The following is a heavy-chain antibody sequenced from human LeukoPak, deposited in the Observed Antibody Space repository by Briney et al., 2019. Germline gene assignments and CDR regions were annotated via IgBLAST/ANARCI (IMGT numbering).Heavy chain of an antibody. CDR3: ARRRERGASDAFAF. Sequence: GGSLRLSCAASGFTFSSFWMYWVRQAPAKVLVWVSRINSDGGSTTYADSVKGRFTISRDNAKNTVYLQMNSLRGEDTAVYYCARRRERGASDAFAFWGQGTMVTVSS. CDR2: INSDGGST. D-gene: IGHD3-16*01. V-gene: IGHV3-74*01. CDR1: GFTFSSFW. J-gene: IGHJ3*01.